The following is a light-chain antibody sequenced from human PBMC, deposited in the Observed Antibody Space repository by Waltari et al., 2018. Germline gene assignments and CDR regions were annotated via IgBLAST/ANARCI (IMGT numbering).Light chain of an antibody. CDR3: STYAGNDKLV. CDR2: EVT. Sequence: QSALTQPPSASWSPGQSVTISCTATSGDVGSYVSWYQQHPGRAPKVLIFEVTKRPSGVPHRFSGSGSGNTASLTVSGLQAEDEADYYCSTYAGNDKLVFGGGTKVTVL. CDR1: SGDVGSY. V-gene: IGLV2-8*01. J-gene: IGLJ3*02.